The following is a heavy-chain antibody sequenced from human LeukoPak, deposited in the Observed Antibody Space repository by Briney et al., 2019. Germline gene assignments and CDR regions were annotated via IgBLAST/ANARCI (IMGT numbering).Heavy chain of an antibody. CDR1: GFTFSSYA. D-gene: IGHD5-18*01. Sequence: GGSLRLSCAASGFTFSSYAMSWVRQAPGKGLEWVSAISGSGGSTYYADSVKGRFTISRDNSKNTLYLQMNSLRVEDTAVYYCAESSRGYSYGTFDFWGQGTLVTVSS. V-gene: IGHV3-23*01. CDR2: ISGSGGST. J-gene: IGHJ4*02. CDR3: AESSRGYSYGTFDF.